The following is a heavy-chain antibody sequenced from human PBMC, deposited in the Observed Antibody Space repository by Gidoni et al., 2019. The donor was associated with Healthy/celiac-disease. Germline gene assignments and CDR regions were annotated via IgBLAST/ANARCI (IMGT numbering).Heavy chain of an antibody. D-gene: IGHD2-15*01. CDR1: GFTFRSYW. J-gene: IGHJ6*02. CDR2: INSDGSST. Sequence: EVQLVESGGGLVQPGGSLRLSCAASGFTFRSYWMHWVRQAPGKGLVWVSRINSDGSSTSYADSVKGRFTISRDNAKNTLYLQMNSLRAEDTAVYYCARKGEVAASQYYYGMDVWGQGTTVTVSS. CDR3: ARKGEVAASQYYYGMDV. V-gene: IGHV3-74*01.